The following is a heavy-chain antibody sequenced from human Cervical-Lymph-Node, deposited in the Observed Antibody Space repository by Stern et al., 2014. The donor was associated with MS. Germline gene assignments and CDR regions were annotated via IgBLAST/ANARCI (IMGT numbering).Heavy chain of an antibody. J-gene: IGHJ4*02. CDR2: IYHSGSS. V-gene: IGHV4-61*08. CDR1: GGSVSSDAYY. CDR3: GKQVRE. Sequence: VQLQESGPGLVKPSETLSLTCTVSGGSVSSDAYYWSWIRQSPGKALEWIGYIYHSGSSSYNPSLKSRVTMSVDTSKNQFSLRLTSVTAADTAVYYCGKQVREWGRGTLVTVSS.